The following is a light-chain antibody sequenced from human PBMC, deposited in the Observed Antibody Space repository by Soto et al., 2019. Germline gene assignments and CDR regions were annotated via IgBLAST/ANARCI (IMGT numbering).Light chain of an antibody. CDR2: DDG. V-gene: IGLV3-21*02. CDR3: QVWDTTNPVI. CDR1: NIESKS. Sequence: SYELTQPPSVSVAPGQTARITCGGNNIESKSVHWYQQKPGQAPVLVVYDDGDWTTGIPERFSGSKSGNTATLTTSRVEAGDEADYYCQVWDTTNPVIFGGGTKGTVL. J-gene: IGLJ2*01.